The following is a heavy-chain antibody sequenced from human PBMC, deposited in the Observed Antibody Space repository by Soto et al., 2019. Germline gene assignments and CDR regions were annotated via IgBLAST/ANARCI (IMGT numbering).Heavy chain of an antibody. CDR1: GFTFSSYA. V-gene: IGHV3-23*01. CDR3: AKSEYYYDSSGYYRGSYFDY. D-gene: IGHD3-22*01. J-gene: IGHJ4*02. Sequence: GGSLRLSCAASGFTFSSYAMSWVRQAPGKGLEWVSAISGSGGSTYYADSVKGRFTISRDNCKNTLYLQMNSLRAEDTAVYYCAKSEYYYDSSGYYRGSYFDYWGQGTLVTVSS. CDR2: ISGSGGST.